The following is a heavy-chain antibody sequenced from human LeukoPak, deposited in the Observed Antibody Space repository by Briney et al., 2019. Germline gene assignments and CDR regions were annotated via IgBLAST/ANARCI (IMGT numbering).Heavy chain of an antibody. CDR2: INTNTGNP. D-gene: IGHD3-16*02. J-gene: IGHJ5*02. CDR3: ARDDDYVWGSCRYPSDP. CDR1: GYTFTSYA. V-gene: IGHV7-4-1*02. Sequence: GASVKVSCKASGYTFTSYAMNWVRQAPGQGLEWMGWINTNTGNPTYAQGFTGRFVFSLDTSVSTAYLQISSLKAEDTAVYYCARDDDYVWGSCRYPSDPWGQGTLVTVSS.